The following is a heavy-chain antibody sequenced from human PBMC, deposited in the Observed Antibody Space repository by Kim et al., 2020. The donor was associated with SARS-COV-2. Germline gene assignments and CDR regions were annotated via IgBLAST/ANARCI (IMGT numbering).Heavy chain of an antibody. CDR3: TSPADRGGTGCYSYYYF. D-gene: IGHD2-21*01. CDR1: GYSISSDY. Sequence: SETLSLTCTVSGYSISSDYWSWCRQPPRRGLVWIGGSIYNSGSTYNNPSINRLATLAVATKKQHFSLQLSLTTAATAAAYYCTSPADRGGTGCYSYYYF. CDR2: IYNSGST. J-gene: IGHJ6*01. V-gene: IGHV4-38-2*02.